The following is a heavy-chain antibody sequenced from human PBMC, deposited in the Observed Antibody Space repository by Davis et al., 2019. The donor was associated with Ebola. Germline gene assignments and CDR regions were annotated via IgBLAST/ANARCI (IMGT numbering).Heavy chain of an antibody. CDR3: ARGVVVVPAAILSYYYYGMDV. Sequence: MPSETLSLTCTVSGGSISSGGYYWSWIRQHPGKGLEWIGYIYYSGSTYYNPSLKSRVTISVDTSKNQFSLKLSSVTAADTAVYYCARGVVVVPAAILSYYYYGMDVWGQGTTVTVSS. CDR2: IYYSGST. J-gene: IGHJ6*02. D-gene: IGHD2-2*01. V-gene: IGHV4-31*03. CDR1: GGSISSGGYY.